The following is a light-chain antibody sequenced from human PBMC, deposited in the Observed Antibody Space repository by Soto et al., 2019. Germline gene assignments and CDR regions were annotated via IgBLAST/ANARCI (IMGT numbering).Light chain of an antibody. V-gene: IGKV2-28*01. CDR2: LGS. CDR1: QSLLHSNGYNY. Sequence: DIVMTQSPLSLPVTPGEPASISCRSSQSLLHSNGYNYWDWYLQKPGQSPQLLIYLGSNRASGVTDRFSGSGSGTDFTLKISRVEAEDVGVYYCMQALQTPTYTFGQGTKLEIK. CDR3: MQALQTPTYT. J-gene: IGKJ2*01.